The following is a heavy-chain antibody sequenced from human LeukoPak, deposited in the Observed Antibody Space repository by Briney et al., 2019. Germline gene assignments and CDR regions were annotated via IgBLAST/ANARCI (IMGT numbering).Heavy chain of an antibody. CDR1: GYSISSGYY. CDR2: IYHSGST. V-gene: IGHV4-38-2*02. Sequence: SETLSLTCTVSGYSISSGYYWGWIRQPPGKGLEWIGSIYHSGSTNYNPSLKGRVTISVDTSKNQFSLKLSSVTAADTAVYYCARLAARQGDYWGQGTLVTVSS. J-gene: IGHJ4*02. D-gene: IGHD6-6*01. CDR3: ARLAARQGDY.